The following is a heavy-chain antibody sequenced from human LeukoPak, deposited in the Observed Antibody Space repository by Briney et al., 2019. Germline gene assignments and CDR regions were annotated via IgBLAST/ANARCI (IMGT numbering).Heavy chain of an antibody. V-gene: IGHV3-23*01. Sequence: PGGSLRLSCAASGFTFSSYAMSWVRQAPGKGLEWVSAISGSGGSTYYADSVKGRFTISRDNSKNTLYLQMNSLRAEDTAVYYCAKDVYDFWSGCLDCWGQGTLVTVSS. CDR3: AKDVYDFWSGCLDC. CDR2: ISGSGGST. D-gene: IGHD3-3*01. CDR1: GFTFSSYA. J-gene: IGHJ4*02.